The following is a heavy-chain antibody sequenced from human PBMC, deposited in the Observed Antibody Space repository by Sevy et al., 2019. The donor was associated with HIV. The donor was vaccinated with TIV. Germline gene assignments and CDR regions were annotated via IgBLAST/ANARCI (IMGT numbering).Heavy chain of an antibody. J-gene: IGHJ4*02. CDR1: GFTFTNYW. CDR3: VRGRPTYFDS. CDR2: INTDQSST. D-gene: IGHD1-26*01. Sequence: GSLRLSCTASGFTFTNYWMHWVHQAPGKGLVWVSHINTDQSSTTYADPVKGRITISRDNAKNTLYLQMNSLRDDDTAVYYGVRGRPTYFDSWGQGTLVTVSS. V-gene: IGHV3-74*01.